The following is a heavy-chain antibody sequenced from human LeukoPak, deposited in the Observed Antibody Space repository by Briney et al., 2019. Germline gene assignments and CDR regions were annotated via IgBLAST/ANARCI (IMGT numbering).Heavy chain of an antibody. J-gene: IGHJ4*02. CDR1: GFTFSSYG. CDR2: IWYDGSNK. Sequence: GGSLRLSCAASGFTFSSYGMHWVRQAPGKGLEWVAVIWYDGSNKYYADSVKGRFTISRDNSKNTLYLQMNSLRAEDTAVYYCAKDAEDVTYYYDSSGYCFDYWGQGTLVTVSS. CDR3: AKDAEDVTYYYDSSGYCFDY. D-gene: IGHD3-22*01. V-gene: IGHV3-30*02.